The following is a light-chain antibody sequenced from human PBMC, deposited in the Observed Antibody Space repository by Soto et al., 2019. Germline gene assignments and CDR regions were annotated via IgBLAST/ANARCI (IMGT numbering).Light chain of an antibody. CDR1: SSDVGGYNY. Sequence: QSVLTQPASVSGSPGQSITISCTGTSSDVGGYNYVSWYQQHPGKALKLMIYDVSNRPSGVSNRFSGSKSSNTASLTISGLQAEDEADYYCSSYTSSSTLVFGGGTKLTVL. CDR2: DVS. CDR3: SSYTSSSTLV. J-gene: IGLJ2*01. V-gene: IGLV2-14*01.